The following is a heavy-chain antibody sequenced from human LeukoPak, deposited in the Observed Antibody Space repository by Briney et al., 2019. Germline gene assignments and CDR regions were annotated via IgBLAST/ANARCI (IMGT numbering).Heavy chain of an antibody. CDR2: INWNGGST. CDR3: ARARSGYYSSFDY. CDR1: GFTFDDYG. Sequence: RPGGSLRLSCAGSGFTFDDYGMSWVRQPPGKGLEWVSGINWNGGSTGYGDSVKGRFTISRDNAKNSLYLQMNSLRAEDTALYYCARARSGYYSSFDYWGQGTLVTVSS. V-gene: IGHV3-20*04. D-gene: IGHD3-22*01. J-gene: IGHJ4*02.